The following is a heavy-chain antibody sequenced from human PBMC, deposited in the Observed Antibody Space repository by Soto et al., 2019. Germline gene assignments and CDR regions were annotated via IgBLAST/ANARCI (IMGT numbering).Heavy chain of an antibody. CDR1: GFNFSTHS. D-gene: IGHD2-8*02. J-gene: IGHJ3*01. Sequence: EVQLVQSGGGLGQPGGSLRLSCVASGFNFSTHSMNWVRQAPGKGLQWVSYISRSGSSANYPDSVKGRFTISRDNGKNSLYLQIKSLRDEDAAVYYCTRDLVLVTSATGAFDVWGQGSMVTVSS. CDR2: ISRSGSSA. V-gene: IGHV3-48*02. CDR3: TRDLVLVTSATGAFDV.